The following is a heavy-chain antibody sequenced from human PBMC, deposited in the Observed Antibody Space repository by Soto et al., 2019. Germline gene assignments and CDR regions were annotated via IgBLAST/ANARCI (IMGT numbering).Heavy chain of an antibody. CDR2: IYTSGAT. V-gene: IGHV4-4*07. CDR3: ARGGIQLSYAFDY. J-gene: IGHJ4*02. CDR1: GSSFSNFC. Sequence: SETLSLTCRVSGSSFSNFCWSWIRQSAGKGLEWIGRIYTSGATSYNPSLKSRVTMSVDTSQTQMSLSVRSVTAADTAVYFCARGGIQLSYAFDYWGPGILVTVSS. D-gene: IGHD1-1*01.